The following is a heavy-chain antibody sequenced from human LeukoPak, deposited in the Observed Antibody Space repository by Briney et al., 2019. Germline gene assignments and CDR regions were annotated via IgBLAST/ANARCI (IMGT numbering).Heavy chain of an antibody. CDR2: SNDSGGT. V-gene: IGHV4-34*10. CDR1: GGTFSGYY. Sequence: PSETLSLTCAVYGGTFSGYYWSWIRQPPGKRLEWVGESNDSGGTNYNPSLKSRVTMSVDTSKNQFSLKLSSVTAADTAVYYCARDEMLQYTYYFDYWGQGTLVTVSS. CDR3: ARDEMLQYTYYFDY. D-gene: IGHD4-11*01. J-gene: IGHJ4*02.